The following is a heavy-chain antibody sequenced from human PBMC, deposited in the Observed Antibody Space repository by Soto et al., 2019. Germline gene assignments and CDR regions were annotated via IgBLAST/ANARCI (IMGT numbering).Heavy chain of an antibody. Sequence: GGSLRLSCAASGFTFSSYGMHWVRQAPGKGLEWVAVIWYDGSNKYYADSVKGRFTISRDNSKNTLYLQMNSLRAEDTAVYYCARDAQDIVVVVAASHPGYYYYMDVWGKGTTVTVSS. CDR3: ARDAQDIVVVVAASHPGYYYYMDV. CDR2: IWYDGSNK. J-gene: IGHJ6*03. D-gene: IGHD2-15*01. CDR1: GFTFSSYG. V-gene: IGHV3-33*01.